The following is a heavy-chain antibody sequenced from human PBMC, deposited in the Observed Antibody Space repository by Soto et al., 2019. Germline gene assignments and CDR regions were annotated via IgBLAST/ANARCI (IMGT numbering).Heavy chain of an antibody. D-gene: IGHD5-18*01. CDR1: GGSISNYY. Sequence: SETLSLTCTVSGGSISNYYWNWIRQSPGKGLEWIGYIYSSGSTHYNPSLQNRVTISIDTSKNQVSLKANSVTAADTAVYYCARDHPHSYGVYYFDYWGQGTPVTVSS. V-gene: IGHV4-59*01. CDR2: IYSSGST. J-gene: IGHJ4*02. CDR3: ARDHPHSYGVYYFDY.